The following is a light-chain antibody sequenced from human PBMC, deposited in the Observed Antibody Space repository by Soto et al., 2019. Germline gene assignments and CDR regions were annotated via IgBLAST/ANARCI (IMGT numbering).Light chain of an antibody. J-gene: IGKJ5*01. CDR2: GAS. CDR1: QSVSSGF. Sequence: EIVLTQSPGTLSLSPGERATLSCRASQSVSSGFLAWYQQKPGQALRLLIYGASSRATGIPDRFSGSGSGTDFTLTISRLEPEDFAVYYCQQYGSSPITFGQGTRLEIK. CDR3: QQYGSSPIT. V-gene: IGKV3-20*01.